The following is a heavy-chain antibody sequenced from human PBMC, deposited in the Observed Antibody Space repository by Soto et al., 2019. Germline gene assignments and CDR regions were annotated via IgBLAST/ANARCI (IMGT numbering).Heavy chain of an antibody. J-gene: IGHJ2*01. Sequence: QVQVVQSGAEVKKPGASVKVACKASGYSFDTFGMSWVRQAPGQGLEWMGWISIEKGDTNSAQKFQDRVTLPTCTSTSTAYMELRSLTSDDTAVYYCARCYCSVGSCFTCWHFDLWGRGTLVTVSS. CDR3: ARCYCSVGSCFTCWHFDL. CDR2: ISIEKGDT. V-gene: IGHV1-18*01. CDR1: GYSFDTFG. D-gene: IGHD2-15*01.